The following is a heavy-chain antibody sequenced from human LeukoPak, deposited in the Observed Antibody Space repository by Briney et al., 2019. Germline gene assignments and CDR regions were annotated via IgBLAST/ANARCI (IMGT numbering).Heavy chain of an antibody. J-gene: IGHJ4*02. CDR3: AKLPHYDFWSGYSQYYFDY. CDR1: GFTFSSYA. V-gene: IGHV3-23*01. D-gene: IGHD3-3*01. Sequence: PGGSLRLSCAASGFTFSSYAMSWVRQAPGKGLEWVSAISGSGGSTYHGDSVKGRFTISRDNSRNTLYLQMNSLRAEDTAAYYCAKLPHYDFWSGYSQYYFDYWGQGSLVTVSS. CDR2: ISGSGGST.